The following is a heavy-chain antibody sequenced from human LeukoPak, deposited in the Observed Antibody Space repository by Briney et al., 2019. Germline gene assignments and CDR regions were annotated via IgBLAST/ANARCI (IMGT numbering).Heavy chain of an antibody. J-gene: IGHJ4*02. CDR1: GFTFSSYS. V-gene: IGHV3-21*01. CDR3: ARWDVVAPCDY. D-gene: IGHD5-12*01. Sequence: GGSLRLSCAASGFTFSSYSMNWVRQAPGKGLEWVSSISSSSSYIYYADSVKGRFTISRDNTKNSLYLQMNSLRAEDTAVYYCARWDVVAPCDYWGQGTLVTVSS. CDR2: ISSSSSYI.